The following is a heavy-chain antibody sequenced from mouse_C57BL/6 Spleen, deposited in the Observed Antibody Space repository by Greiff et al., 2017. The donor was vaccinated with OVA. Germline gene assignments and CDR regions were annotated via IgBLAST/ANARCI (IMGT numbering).Heavy chain of an antibody. Sequence: VKLMESGPELVKPGASVKISCKASGYAFSSSWMNWVKQRPGKGLEWIGRIYPGDGDTNYNGKFKGKATLTADKSPSTAYMQLSSLTSEDSAVYFCARDYSNWYFDVWGTGTTVTVSS. J-gene: IGHJ1*03. CDR2: IYPGDGDT. CDR3: ARDYSNWYFDV. D-gene: IGHD2-5*01. V-gene: IGHV1-82*01. CDR1: GYAFSSSW.